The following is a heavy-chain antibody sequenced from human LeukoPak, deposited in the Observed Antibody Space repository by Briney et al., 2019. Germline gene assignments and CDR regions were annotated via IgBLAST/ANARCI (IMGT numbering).Heavy chain of an antibody. CDR3: ARVPYSGYHFDY. CDR2: ISSSSSYI. J-gene: IGHJ4*02. V-gene: IGHV3-21*01. D-gene: IGHD1-26*01. CDR1: GFTFNSYS. Sequence: GGSLRLSCAASGFTFNSYSMNWVRQAPGKGLEWVSSISSSSSYIKYADSVMGRFTISRDNAKNSLYLQMNSLRGEDTAVYCCARVPYSGYHFDYWGQGTLVTVSS.